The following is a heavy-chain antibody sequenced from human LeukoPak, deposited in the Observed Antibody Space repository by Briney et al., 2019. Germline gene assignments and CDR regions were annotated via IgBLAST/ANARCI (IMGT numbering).Heavy chain of an antibody. CDR3: ARVETVVVMGDGYFDY. Sequence: SVKVSCKASGATFSSYAISWVRQAPGQGLEWMGGIIPIFGTANYAQKFQGRVTITTDESTSTAYMELSSLRSEDTAVYYCARVETVVVMGDGYFDYWGQGTLVTVSS. CDR1: GATFSSYA. J-gene: IGHJ4*02. D-gene: IGHD3-22*01. V-gene: IGHV1-69*05. CDR2: IIPIFGTA.